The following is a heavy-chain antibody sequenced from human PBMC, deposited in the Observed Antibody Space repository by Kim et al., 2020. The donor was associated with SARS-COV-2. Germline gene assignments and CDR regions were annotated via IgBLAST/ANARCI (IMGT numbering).Heavy chain of an antibody. CDR3: AREEKLYSPSSSGWFRH. CDR1: GFTVSSND. D-gene: IGHD6-6*01. V-gene: IGHV3-66*01. CDR2: LHSGGGT. Sequence: GGSLRLSFAASGFTVSSNDMNWVRQAPGKGLEWVSLLHSGGGTYYADSVKGRFSISRDNFKNTVYLQMNSLRAEDTAVYYCAREEKLYSPSSSGWFRHWGQGTLVIVSS. J-gene: IGHJ1*01.